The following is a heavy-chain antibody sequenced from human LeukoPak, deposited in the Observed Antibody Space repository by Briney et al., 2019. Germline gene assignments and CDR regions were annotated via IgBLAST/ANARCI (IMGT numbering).Heavy chain of an antibody. CDR2: INPSGGST. V-gene: IGHV1-46*01. D-gene: IGHD5-18*01. J-gene: IGHJ4*02. CDR1: GYSFTSNY. CDR3: ARDSSHSELWLVY. Sequence: GASVKVSCKASGYSFTSNYIHWVRQAPGQGLEWMGIINPSGGSTSYAQKFQGRVTMTRDTSTSTVYMELSSLRSEDTAVYYCARDSSHSELWLVYWGQGTLVTVSS.